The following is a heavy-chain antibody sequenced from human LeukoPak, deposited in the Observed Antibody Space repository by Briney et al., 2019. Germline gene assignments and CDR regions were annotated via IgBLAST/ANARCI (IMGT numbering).Heavy chain of an antibody. J-gene: IGHJ4*02. CDR2: IFHSGTT. CDR1: GDSITSFY. Sequence: SETLSLTCTVSGDSITSFYWSWIRQPPGKGLEWIGLIFHSGTTDYTPSLKTRVTMSIDTSKNQFSLNLSSVTASDTAVYYCARLPVGSEPGYWGPGTLVTVSS. V-gene: IGHV4-59*08. CDR3: ARLPVGSEPGY. D-gene: IGHD6-19*01.